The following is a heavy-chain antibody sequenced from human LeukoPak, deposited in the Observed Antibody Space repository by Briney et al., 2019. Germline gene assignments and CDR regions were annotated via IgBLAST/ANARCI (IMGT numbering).Heavy chain of an antibody. V-gene: IGHV3-30-3*01. CDR2: ISYDGSNK. CDR1: GFTFSSYA. J-gene: IGHJ6*02. Sequence: PGRSLRLSCAASGFTFSSYAMHWVRRAPGKGLEWVAVISYDGSNKYYADSVKGRFTISRDNSKNTLYLQMNSLRAEDTAVYYCARDGIPWIQPWLTHYYYYYGMDVWGQGTTVTVSS. D-gene: IGHD5-18*01. CDR3: ARDGIPWIQPWLTHYYYYYGMDV.